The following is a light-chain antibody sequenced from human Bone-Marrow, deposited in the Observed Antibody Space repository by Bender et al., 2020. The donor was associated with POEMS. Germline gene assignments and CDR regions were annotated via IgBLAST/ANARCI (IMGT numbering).Light chain of an antibody. CDR2: QDT. Sequence: SYEVTQPPSVSVSPGQTASITCSGDDLGDKYVAWYQQKPGQSPVLVIYQDTKRPSGIPERFSGSNSGNTATLTISGTQAMDEAVYYCQEWDTYSVIFGGGTKLTVL. J-gene: IGLJ2*01. CDR1: DLGDKY. CDR3: QEWDTYSVI. V-gene: IGLV3-1*01.